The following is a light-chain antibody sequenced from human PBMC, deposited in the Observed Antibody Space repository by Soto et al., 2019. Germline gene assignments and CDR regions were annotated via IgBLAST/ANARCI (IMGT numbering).Light chain of an antibody. J-gene: IGKJ5*01. Sequence: EIVLTQSPGTLSLSPGERATPSCRASQSVSNNYLAWYQQKPGQAPRLLIYGASSRATGIPDRFSGSGSGTDFTLTISRLEPEDFAVYYCPQYGSSPITFGQGTRLEIK. CDR2: GAS. CDR1: QSVSNNY. V-gene: IGKV3-20*01. CDR3: PQYGSSPIT.